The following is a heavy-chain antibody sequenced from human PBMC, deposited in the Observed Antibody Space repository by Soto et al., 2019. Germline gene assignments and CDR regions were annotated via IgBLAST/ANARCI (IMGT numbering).Heavy chain of an antibody. CDR3: AKDQGSSWYEIDY. J-gene: IGHJ4*02. CDR2: IYHSGST. D-gene: IGHD6-13*01. Sequence: PSETLSLTCTVSGGSISSSYWSWVRRPPGKGLEWIGYIYHSGSTKYNPSLKSRVTISLDTSKNQFSLQLTSVTAADTAVYYCAKDQGSSWYEIDYWGQGTLVTVSS. V-gene: IGHV4-59*01. CDR1: GGSISSSY.